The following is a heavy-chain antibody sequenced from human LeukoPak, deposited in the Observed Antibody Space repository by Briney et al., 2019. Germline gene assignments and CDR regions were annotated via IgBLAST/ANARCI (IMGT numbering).Heavy chain of an antibody. V-gene: IGHV4-39*07. CDR3: AKSNGYGLVGI. Sequence: SETLSLTCTVSGGSISSSSYYWGWIRQPPGKGLEWIGSIYYSGSTYYNPSLKSRVTISVDTSKNQFSLKLSSVTAADTAVYYCAKSNGYGLVGIWGQGTMVTVSS. CDR2: IYYSGST. J-gene: IGHJ3*02. D-gene: IGHD3-10*01. CDR1: GGSISSSSYY.